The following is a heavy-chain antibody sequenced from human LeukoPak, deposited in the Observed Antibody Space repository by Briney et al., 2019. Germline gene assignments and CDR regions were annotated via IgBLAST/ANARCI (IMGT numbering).Heavy chain of an antibody. Sequence: GGSLRLSCAASGFTFSSYWMHWVRQAPGKGLVWVSRINSDGSSTTYADSVKGRFTISRGNSKNTLYLQMNSLRAEDTAVYYCARETDILTGYFDYWGQGTLVTVSS. CDR1: GFTFSSYW. CDR3: ARETDILTGYFDY. D-gene: IGHD3-9*01. V-gene: IGHV3-74*01. CDR2: INSDGSST. J-gene: IGHJ4*02.